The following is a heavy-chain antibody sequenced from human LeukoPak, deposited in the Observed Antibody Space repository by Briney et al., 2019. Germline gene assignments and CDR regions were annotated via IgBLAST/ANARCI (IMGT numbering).Heavy chain of an antibody. CDR2: IYYTGST. J-gene: IGHJ4*02. CDR3: AREKRILGYNSGWHDY. D-gene: IGHD6-19*01. Sequence: PSETLSLTCIVSGGSLITTDYYWSWVRQHPGKALEWIGLIYYTGSTYFNPSLKSRLSMSVDTSRNQFSLQVTSVSAADTAVYYCAREKRILGYNSGWHDYWGQGTLVTVSS. V-gene: IGHV4-31*03. CDR1: GGSLITTDYY.